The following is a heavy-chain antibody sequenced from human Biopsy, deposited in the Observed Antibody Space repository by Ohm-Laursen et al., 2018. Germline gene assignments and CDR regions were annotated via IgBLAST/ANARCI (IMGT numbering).Heavy chain of an antibody. Sequence: SETLSLTCTVSGDSIHNYYWSWIRQPPGKGLQWVGYVYYTGSTDYNPSLQSRVTISVDTSKNHFSLRLRSVTPADTAIYYCARDRGYYSDRTVPGYFDLWGRGTLVTVSS. CDR3: ARDRGYYSDRTVPGYFDL. J-gene: IGHJ2*01. CDR1: GDSIHNYY. D-gene: IGHD3-22*01. V-gene: IGHV4-59*01. CDR2: VYYTGST.